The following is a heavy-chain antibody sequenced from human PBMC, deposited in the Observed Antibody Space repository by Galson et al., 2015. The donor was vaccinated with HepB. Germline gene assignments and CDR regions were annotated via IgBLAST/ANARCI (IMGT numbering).Heavy chain of an antibody. CDR2: IRYDGINK. CDR1: GFSFSSYG. J-gene: IGHJ5*02. CDR3: AGVYYDILTGRNNWFDP. V-gene: IGHV3-30*02. D-gene: IGHD3-9*01. Sequence: SLRLSCTASGFSFSSYGMHWVRQAPGKGLEWVAFIRYDGINKYYTGSVKGRFTISRDNSKKTLYQQMNSLRAEDTAVYYCAGVYYDILTGRNNWFDPWGQGTLVTVSS.